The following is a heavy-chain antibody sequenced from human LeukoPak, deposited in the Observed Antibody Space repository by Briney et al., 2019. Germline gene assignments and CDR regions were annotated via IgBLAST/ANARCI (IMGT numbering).Heavy chain of an antibody. CDR1: GFTVSSNY. V-gene: IGHV3-66*02. CDR2: IYSGGST. Sequence: GGSLRLSCAASGFTVSSNYMSWVRQAPGKGLEWVSVIYSGGSTYYADSVKGRFTIPRDNSKNTLYLQMNSLRAEDTAVYYCARDGGIAAQQNDYWGQGTLVTVSS. J-gene: IGHJ4*02. CDR3: ARDGGIAAQQNDY. D-gene: IGHD6-13*01.